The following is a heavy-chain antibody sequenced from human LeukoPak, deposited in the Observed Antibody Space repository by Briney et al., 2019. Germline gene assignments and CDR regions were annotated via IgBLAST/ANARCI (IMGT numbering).Heavy chain of an antibody. J-gene: IGHJ4*02. Sequence: QAGGSLRLSCAASGFTFSSYWMHWVRQAPGKGLVWVSRINSDGSTTNYADYVKGRFTISRDNAKNTLYLQMNSLRAEDTAVYYCARRSSGSPPYYFDYWGQGTLVTASS. D-gene: IGHD1-26*01. CDR1: GFTFSSYW. CDR3: ARRSSGSPPYYFDY. V-gene: IGHV3-74*01. CDR2: INSDGSTT.